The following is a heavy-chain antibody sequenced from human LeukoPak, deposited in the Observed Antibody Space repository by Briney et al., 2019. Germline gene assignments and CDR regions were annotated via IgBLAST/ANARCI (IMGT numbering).Heavy chain of an antibody. J-gene: IGHJ6*02. CDR1: GLTLSNAG. D-gene: IGHD6-13*01. CDR2: IKSKTDGGAT. CDR3: TTVDSSGWSASYHYGMDV. Sequence: KSGGSLRLSCAASGLTLSNAGMNWVRQAAGKGLEWVGRIKSKTDGGATDYAGPVKGRFMISKADSTNTLYLQMNSLKPDATAAYYSTTVDSSGWSASYHYGMDVWGQGTTVTVSS. V-gene: IGHV3-15*07.